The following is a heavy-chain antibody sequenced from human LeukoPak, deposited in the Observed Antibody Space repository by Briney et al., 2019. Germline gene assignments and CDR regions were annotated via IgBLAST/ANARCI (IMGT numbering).Heavy chain of an antibody. Sequence: ASVKVSCKASGYTFTSYGISWVREAPGQGLEWMVWISAYNGNTNYAQKLQGRVTMTTDTSTSTAYMELRSLRSDDTAVYYCTRGKGRITMVRGVIITNDYWGQGTLVTVSS. CDR3: TRGKGRITMVRGVIITNDY. D-gene: IGHD3-10*01. CDR1: GYTFTSYG. J-gene: IGHJ4*02. CDR2: ISAYNGNT. V-gene: IGHV1-18*01.